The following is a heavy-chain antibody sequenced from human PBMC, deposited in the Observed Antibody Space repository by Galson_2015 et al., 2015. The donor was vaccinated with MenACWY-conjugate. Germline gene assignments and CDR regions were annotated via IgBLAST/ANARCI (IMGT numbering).Heavy chain of an antibody. Sequence: SLRLSCAASGFTFNTHAMSWVRQAPGKGLEWVSGIGGRGGSGAGTYYADSVKGRFTISRDNSKNMLYLQMNSLRADDTAVYRCATGSSWYIWFDPWGQGTLVTVSS. CDR1: GFTFNTHA. CDR2: IGGRGGSGAGT. D-gene: IGHD6-13*01. J-gene: IGHJ5*02. V-gene: IGHV3-23*01. CDR3: ATGSSWYIWFDP.